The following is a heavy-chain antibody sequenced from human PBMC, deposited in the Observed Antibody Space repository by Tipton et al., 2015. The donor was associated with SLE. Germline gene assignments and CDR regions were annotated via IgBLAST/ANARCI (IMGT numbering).Heavy chain of an antibody. V-gene: IGHV4-59*11. D-gene: IGHD3-10*01. CDR3: ARDPGETDAFDI. J-gene: IGHJ3*02. CDR2: IYYSGCT. CDR1: GGSISSHY. Sequence: TLSLTCTVSGGSISSHYWSWFRQPPGKGLEWIGYIYYSGCTNYNPSLKSRVTISVDTSKNQFSLKLSSVTAADTAVYYCARDPGETDAFDIWGQGTMVTVSS.